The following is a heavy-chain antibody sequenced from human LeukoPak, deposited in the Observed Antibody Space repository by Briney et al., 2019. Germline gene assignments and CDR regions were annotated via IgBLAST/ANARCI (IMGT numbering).Heavy chain of an antibody. CDR2: ISSRSDI. CDR3: ARDGGWYGGGNFDY. J-gene: IGHJ4*02. D-gene: IGHD6-19*01. V-gene: IGHV3-21*05. Sequence: GGYLRLSGAASGFTFSTYSMNWVRQAPGKGLEWVSYISSRSDIYYADSVKSRFTISRDNAKNSLYLQMNSLRVEDTAVYYCARDGGWYGGGNFDYWGQGTLVTVSS. CDR1: GFTFSTYS.